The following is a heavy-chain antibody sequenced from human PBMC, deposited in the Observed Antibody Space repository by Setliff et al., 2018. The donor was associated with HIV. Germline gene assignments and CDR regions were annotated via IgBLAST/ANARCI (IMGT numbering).Heavy chain of an antibody. Sequence: LFLTCAVYGGSFNDYYWTWIRQPPGKGLEWIGEINHSGSTNYNPSLKSRVTISVDTSKNQFSLKLSSVTAADTAVYHCARRNSGWYDAFDIWGQGTMVTVSS. CDR1: GGSFNDYY. V-gene: IGHV4-34*01. CDR2: INHSGST. D-gene: IGHD6-19*01. J-gene: IGHJ3*02. CDR3: ARRNSGWYDAFDI.